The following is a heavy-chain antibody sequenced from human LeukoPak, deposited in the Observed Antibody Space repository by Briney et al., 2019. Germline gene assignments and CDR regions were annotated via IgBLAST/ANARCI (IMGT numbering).Heavy chain of an antibody. D-gene: IGHD3-10*01. CDR3: AKDRFGGLFDY. V-gene: IGHV3-23*01. Sequence: PGGSLRLSCAASGFTFSSYGMSWVRQAPGKGLEWVSGISGSGDSTYYADSVKGRFTISRDNSKNTLYMQMNSLRAEDSAVYYCAKDRFGGLFDYWGQGTLVTVSS. CDR2: ISGSGDST. CDR1: GFTFSSYG. J-gene: IGHJ4*02.